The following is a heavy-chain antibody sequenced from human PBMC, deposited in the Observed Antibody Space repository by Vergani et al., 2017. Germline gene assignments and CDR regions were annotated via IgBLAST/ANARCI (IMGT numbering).Heavy chain of an antibody. Sequence: QVQLVQSGAEVKKLGASVKVSCKASGYTFTSYYMHWVRQAPGQGLEWMGIINPSGGSTSYAQKFQGRVTMTRDTSTSTVYMELSSLRSEDTAVYYCARDSRYCSSTSCYVGRAWFDPWGQGTLVTVSS. CDR2: INPSGGST. V-gene: IGHV1-46*01. CDR3: ARDSRYCSSTSCYVGRAWFDP. D-gene: IGHD2-2*01. J-gene: IGHJ5*02. CDR1: GYTFTSYY.